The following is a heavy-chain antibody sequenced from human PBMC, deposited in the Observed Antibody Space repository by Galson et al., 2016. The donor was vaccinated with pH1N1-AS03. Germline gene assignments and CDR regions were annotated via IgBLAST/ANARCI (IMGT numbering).Heavy chain of an antibody. CDR2: IKQDGSEK. D-gene: IGHD2-2*01. CDR3: ARGAPGDHLLSPLWN. V-gene: IGHV3-7*01. CDR1: GFTFSTYC. J-gene: IGHJ4*02. Sequence: SLRLSCAASGFTFSTYCMSWVRQAPGKGLEWVANIKQDGSEKFYVDSLKGRFTISRDNAKISLYLQMSSLRAEDTAIYYCARGAPGDHLLSPLWNWGQGTLVTVSS.